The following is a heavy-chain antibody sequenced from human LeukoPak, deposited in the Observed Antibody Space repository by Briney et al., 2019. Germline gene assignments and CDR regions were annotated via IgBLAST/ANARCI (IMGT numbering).Heavy chain of an antibody. CDR2: INPNSGGT. V-gene: IGHV1-2*02. Sequence: ASVKVSCKASGYTFTGYYMHWVRQAPGQGLEWMGWINPNSGGTNYAQKFQGRVTMTRDTSISTAYMELSRLRSDDTAVYYCARPAAIGYYYYYYMDVWGKGTTVTISS. J-gene: IGHJ6*03. CDR3: ARPAAIGYYYYYYMDV. D-gene: IGHD2-2*01. CDR1: GYTFTGYY.